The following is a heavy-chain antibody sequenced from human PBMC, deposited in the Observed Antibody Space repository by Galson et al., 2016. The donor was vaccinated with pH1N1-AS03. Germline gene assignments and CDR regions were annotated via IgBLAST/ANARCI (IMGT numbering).Heavy chain of an antibody. D-gene: IGHD1-1*01. CDR3: ARTGSRGNDPFYYYYYGMDV. Sequence: SETLSLTCTVSGGSISSYYWSWIRQPPGKGLEWIGYIYYSGSPNYNPSLKSRVTISVDTSKNQFSLKLISVTAADTAVYYCARTGSRGNDPFYYYYYGMDVWGQGTTVTVSS. CDR2: IYYSGSP. CDR1: GGSISSYY. V-gene: IGHV4-59*01. J-gene: IGHJ6*02.